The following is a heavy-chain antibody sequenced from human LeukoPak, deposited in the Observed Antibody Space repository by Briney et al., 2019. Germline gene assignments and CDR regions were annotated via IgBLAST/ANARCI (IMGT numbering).Heavy chain of an antibody. J-gene: IGHJ4*02. V-gene: IGHV3-23*01. CDR1: GFIFSNYA. Sequence: GGSLRLSCATSGFIFSNYAMSWVRQAPGKGLECVSSISYSGGTTYYADSVKGRFTITRDNSKNTLYLQMNSLRAEDTAVYHCAKETDSSGYYPFDYWDQGTLVTVSS. CDR2: ISYSGGTT. D-gene: IGHD3-22*01. CDR3: AKETDSSGYYPFDY.